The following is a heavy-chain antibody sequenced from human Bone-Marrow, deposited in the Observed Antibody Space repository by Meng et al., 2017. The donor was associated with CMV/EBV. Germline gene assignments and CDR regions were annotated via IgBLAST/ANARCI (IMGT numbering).Heavy chain of an antibody. D-gene: IGHD2-2*01. CDR1: GFTFSSYA. CDR3: ARVSPRVYQLLFDY. V-gene: IGHV3-74*01. J-gene: IGHJ4*02. Sequence: GESLKISCAASGFTFSSYAMSWVRQAPGKGLVWVSRINSDGSSTSYADSVKGRFTISRDNAKNTLYLQMNSLRAEDTAVYYCARVSPRVYQLLFDYWGQGTLVTVSS. CDR2: INSDGSST.